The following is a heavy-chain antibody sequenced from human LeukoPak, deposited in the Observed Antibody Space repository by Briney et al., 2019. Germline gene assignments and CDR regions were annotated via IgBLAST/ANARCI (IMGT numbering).Heavy chain of an antibody. J-gene: IGHJ3*02. CDR2: IYYTGST. V-gene: IGHV4-39*07. D-gene: IGHD3-9*01. Sequence: SETLSLTCAVSGGPISSRSCYWGWIRQPPGKGLEWIGSIYYTGSTYHNPSLKSRVTMSVDTSMNQFSLNLNSVTAADTAVYYCAREDDVLADNAFDIRGQGTMVTVSS. CDR3: AREDDVLADNAFDI. CDR1: GGPISSRSCY.